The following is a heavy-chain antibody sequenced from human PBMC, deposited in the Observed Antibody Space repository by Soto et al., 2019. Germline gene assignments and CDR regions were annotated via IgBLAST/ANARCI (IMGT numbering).Heavy chain of an antibody. D-gene: IGHD6-6*01. CDR3: ARKSSSSSWFDP. Sequence: GASVKVSCKASGYTFTSYYMHWVRQAPGQGLEWMGWISTYNGNTNYAENLQGRVTMTTDTSTRTAYMELRSLRSDDTAVYYCARKSSSSSWFDPWGQGTLVTVSS. CDR1: GYTFTSYY. CDR2: ISTYNGNT. V-gene: IGHV1-18*04. J-gene: IGHJ5*02.